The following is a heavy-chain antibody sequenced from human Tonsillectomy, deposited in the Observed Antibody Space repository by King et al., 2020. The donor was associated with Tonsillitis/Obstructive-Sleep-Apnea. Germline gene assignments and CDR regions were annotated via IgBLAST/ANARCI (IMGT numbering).Heavy chain of an antibody. J-gene: IGHJ3*02. CDR3: AYPLRAEDAFDM. V-gene: IGHV3-23*04. Sequence: VQLVESGGGLVQPGGSLRLSCAASGFTFSYYAMSWVRQAPGKGLEWVSTISASGGSTYYADSVKGRFTISRDNSKNTLYLQMNSLRAEDTAVYYCAYPLRAEDAFDMWGQGTMVTVSS. CDR2: ISASGGST. CDR1: GFTFSYYA.